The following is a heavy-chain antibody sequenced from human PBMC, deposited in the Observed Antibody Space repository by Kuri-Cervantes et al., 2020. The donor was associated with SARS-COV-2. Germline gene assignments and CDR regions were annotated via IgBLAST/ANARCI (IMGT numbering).Heavy chain of an antibody. V-gene: IGHV4-34*01. Sequence: SETLSLTCAVYGGSFSGYYWRWIRQPPGKGLEWIGEINHSGSTNYNPYLKSRVTISVDTSKYQFSLKLSSVTAAGTAVYYCARARRDSGSYEAYYYYYYMDVWGKGTTVTVSS. D-gene: IGHD1-26*01. CDR1: GGSFSGYY. CDR3: ARARRDSGSYEAYYYYYYMDV. CDR2: INHSGST. J-gene: IGHJ6*03.